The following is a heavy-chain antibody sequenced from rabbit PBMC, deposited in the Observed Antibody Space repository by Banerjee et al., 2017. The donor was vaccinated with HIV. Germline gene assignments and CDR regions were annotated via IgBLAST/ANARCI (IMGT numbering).Heavy chain of an antibody. V-gene: IGHV1S45*01. CDR3: AREDYTSGWGAVL. D-gene: IGHD4-1*01. CDR1: GIDFSSYYR. CDR2: IYVGSSVGT. J-gene: IGHJ4*01. Sequence: QEQLVESGGGLVTLGGSLKLSCKASGIDFSSYYRMCWVRQTPGKGLEWIASIYVGSSVGTHYASWAKGRFAISKTSSTTVTLQMTSLPAADTATYFCAREDYTSGWGAVLWGPGTLVTVS.